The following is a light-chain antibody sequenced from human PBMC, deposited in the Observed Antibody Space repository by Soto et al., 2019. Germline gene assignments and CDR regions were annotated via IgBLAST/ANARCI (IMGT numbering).Light chain of an antibody. CDR3: QQRSNWPTGEFT. CDR1: QSVGSS. CDR2: DAS. Sequence: EIVLTQSPATLSLSPGERATLSCRASQSVGSSLAWDQQKPGQAPRLLIYDASNRATGIPARFSGSGSGTDFTLTISSLEPEDFAVYYCQQRSNWPTGEFTVGPGTKVDIK. V-gene: IGKV3-11*01. J-gene: IGKJ3*01.